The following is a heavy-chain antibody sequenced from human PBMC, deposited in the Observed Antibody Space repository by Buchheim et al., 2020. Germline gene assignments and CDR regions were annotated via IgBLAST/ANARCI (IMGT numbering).Heavy chain of an antibody. V-gene: IGHV1-8*01. CDR1: GYTFTSYD. D-gene: IGHD3-16*02. J-gene: IGHJ6*02. CDR2: MNPNSGNT. CDR3: ARDLMITFGGVIVEYYYYGMDV. Sequence: QVQLVQSGAEVKKPGASVKVSCKASGYTFTSYDINWVRQATGQGLEWMGWMNPNSGNTGYAQKFQGRVTMTRNTSISTAYMELSSLRSEDTAVYYCARDLMITFGGVIVEYYYYGMDVWGQGTT.